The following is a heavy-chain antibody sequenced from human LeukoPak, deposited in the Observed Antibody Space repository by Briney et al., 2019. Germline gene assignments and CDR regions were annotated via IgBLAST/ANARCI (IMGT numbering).Heavy chain of an antibody. CDR2: IYYSGST. D-gene: IGHD3-10*01. CDR1: GGSISSYY. J-gene: IGHJ4*02. Sequence: SETLSLTCTVSGGSISSYYWSWIRQPTGKGLEWIGYIYYSGSTNYNPSLKSRVTISVDTSKNQFSLKLSSVTAADTAVYYCASYGSGSSSYYFDYWGQGTLVTVSS. V-gene: IGHV4-59*01. CDR3: ASYGSGSSSYYFDY.